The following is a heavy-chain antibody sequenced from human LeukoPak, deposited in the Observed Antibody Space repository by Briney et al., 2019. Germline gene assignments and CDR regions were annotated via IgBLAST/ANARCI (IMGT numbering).Heavy chain of an antibody. CDR3: ARGEKYYDILTGFPYYYYMDV. CDR2: IYYSGST. D-gene: IGHD3-9*01. CDR1: GGSISSYY. V-gene: IGHV4-59*01. J-gene: IGHJ6*03. Sequence: SETLSLTCTVSGGSISSYYWSWIRQPPGKGLEWIGYIYYSGSTNYNPSLKSRVTISVDTSKNQFSLKLSSVTAADTAVYYCARGEKYYDILTGFPYYYYMDVWGKGTTVTISS.